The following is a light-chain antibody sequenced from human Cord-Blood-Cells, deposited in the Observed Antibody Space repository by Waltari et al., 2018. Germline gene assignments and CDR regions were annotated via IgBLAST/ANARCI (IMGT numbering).Light chain of an antibody. J-gene: IGLJ3*02. V-gene: IGLV2-23*01. Sequence: QSALTQPASVSGSPGQSTTISCTGTSSDVGIYNLLSWYQQHPGKAPKLMSYEGSKRPSGVSNRFSGSKSGNTASLTISGLQAEDEADYYCCSYAGSSTWVFGGGTKLTVL. CDR1: SSDVGIYNL. CDR2: EGS. CDR3: CSYAGSSTWV.